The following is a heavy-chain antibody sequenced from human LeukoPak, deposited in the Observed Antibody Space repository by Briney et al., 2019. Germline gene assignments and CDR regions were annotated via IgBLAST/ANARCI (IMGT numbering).Heavy chain of an antibody. CDR1: GFTFSSYG. V-gene: IGHV3-30*03. D-gene: IGHD3-22*01. CDR3: ARDTRPTDRSGYYHPDYFDY. J-gene: IGHJ4*02. Sequence: GGSLRLSCAASGFTFSSYGMHWVRQAPGKGLEWVAVISYDGSNKYYADSVKGRFTISRDNSKNTLYLQMNSLRAEDTAVYYCARDTRPTDRSGYYHPDYFDYWGQGTLVTVSS. CDR2: ISYDGSNK.